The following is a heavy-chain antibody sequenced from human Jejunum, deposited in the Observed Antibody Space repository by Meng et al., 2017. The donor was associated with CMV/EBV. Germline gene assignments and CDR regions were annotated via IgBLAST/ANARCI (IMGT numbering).Heavy chain of an antibody. J-gene: IGHJ4*02. CDR2: INHDGSHT. V-gene: IGHV3-74*01. CDR3: ARGRNTRTTYYRGTFDS. Sequence: FGAYWMHWARQAPGKGPEWVSRINHDGSHTWYADSVKGRFTIAKDNARNKIYLQMSSLRAEDTAVYYCARGRNTRTTYYRGTFDSWGQGALVTVSS. CDR1: FGAYW. D-gene: IGHD2-2*02.